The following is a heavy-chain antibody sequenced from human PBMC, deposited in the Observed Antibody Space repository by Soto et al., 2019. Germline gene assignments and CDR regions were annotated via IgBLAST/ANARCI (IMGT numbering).Heavy chain of an antibody. CDR3: ARELQGGARKAFDI. Sequence: QVQLQESGPGLVKPSETLSLTCTVSSGSISTYYWSWIRQPPGKGLEWIGYIYYSGSTNYNPSLKSRVTISLDTSKNQFSLNLSSVTAADTAVYYWARELQGGARKAFDIWGQGTMVTVSS. CDR2: IYYSGST. J-gene: IGHJ3*02. CDR1: SGSISTYY. V-gene: IGHV4-59*01. D-gene: IGHD3-16*01.